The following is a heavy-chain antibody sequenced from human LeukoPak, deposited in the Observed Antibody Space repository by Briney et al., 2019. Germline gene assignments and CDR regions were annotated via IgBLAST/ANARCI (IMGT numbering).Heavy chain of an antibody. J-gene: IGHJ4*02. Sequence: GASVKVSCKASGYTFTSYDINWVRQATGQGLEWMGWMNPNSGNTGYAQKFQGRVTMTRNTSISTAYMELSSLRSEDTAVYYCARGSASYYDSSGYTDDYWGQGTLVTVSS. V-gene: IGHV1-8*01. D-gene: IGHD3-22*01. CDR2: MNPNSGNT. CDR3: ARGSASYYDSSGYTDDY. CDR1: GYTFTSYD.